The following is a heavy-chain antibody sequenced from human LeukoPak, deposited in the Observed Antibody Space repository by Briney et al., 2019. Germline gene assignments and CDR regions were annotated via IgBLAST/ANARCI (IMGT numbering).Heavy chain of an antibody. V-gene: IGHV4-30-2*01. CDR3: AAAGTGFDY. CDR2: IYHSGST. CDR1: GGSISSGGYY. D-gene: IGHD6-13*01. Sequence: SQTLSLTCTVSGGSISSGGYYWSWIRQPPGKGLEWIGYIYHSGSTYYNPSLKGRVTISVDRSKNQFSLKLSSVTAADTAVYYCAAAGTGFDYWGQGTLVTVSS. J-gene: IGHJ4*02.